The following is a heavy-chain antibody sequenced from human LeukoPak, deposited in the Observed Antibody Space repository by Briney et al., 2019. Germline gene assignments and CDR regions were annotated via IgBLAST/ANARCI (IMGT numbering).Heavy chain of an antibody. CDR1: GGSISSYY. D-gene: IGHD1-26*01. J-gene: IGHJ4*02. CDR3: ARHRVSGSSYSALEY. Sequence: SETLSLTCTVSGGSISSYYWSWIRQPAGKGLEWIGYIYYSGSSNYNPSLKSRVIISVDTSKNHFSLNLSSVTAADTAVYYCARHRVSGSSYSALEYWGQGTLVTVSS. V-gene: IGHV4-59*08. CDR2: IYYSGSS.